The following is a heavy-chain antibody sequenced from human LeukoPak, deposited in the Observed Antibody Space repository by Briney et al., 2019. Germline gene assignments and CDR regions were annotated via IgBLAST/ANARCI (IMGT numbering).Heavy chain of an antibody. V-gene: IGHV4-59*03. D-gene: IGHD6-13*01. Sequence: SETLTLPYTVSGPSINKYYGTWIRQAPGKGLEWVEPMAYSRCTDYYAVFTESRVNISVDRYKSKIYVNLRSVSAADTAVYLCAQQEVRTSNTFDTWGQGAWVTVSS. J-gene: IGHJ3*02. CDR2: MAYSRCT. CDR3: AQQEVRTSNTFDT. CDR1: GPSINKYY.